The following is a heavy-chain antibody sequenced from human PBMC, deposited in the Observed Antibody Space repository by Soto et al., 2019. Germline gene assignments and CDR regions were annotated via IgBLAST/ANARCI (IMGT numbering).Heavy chain of an antibody. CDR1: GYTFTSYD. CDR2: MNPNSGNT. CDR3: ARGGYCSSTSCYKSNDY. Sequence: ASVKVSCKASGYTFTSYDSNWVRQATGQGLEWMGWMNPNSGNTGYAQKFQGRVTMTRNTSISTAYMELSSLRSEDTAVYYCARGGYCSSTSCYKSNDYWGQGTLVTVSS. D-gene: IGHD2-2*01. V-gene: IGHV1-8*01. J-gene: IGHJ4*02.